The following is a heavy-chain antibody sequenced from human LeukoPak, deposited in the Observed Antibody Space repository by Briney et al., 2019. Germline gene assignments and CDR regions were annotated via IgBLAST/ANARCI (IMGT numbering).Heavy chain of an antibody. Sequence: SETLSLTCAVYGGSFSGYYWSWIRQPPGKGLEWIGEINHSGSTNYNPSLKSRVTISVDMSKNQFSLKLSSVTAADTAVYYCVRGAPGWGWHAFDIWGQGTMVTVSS. CDR3: VRGAPGWGWHAFDI. CDR1: GGSFSGYY. V-gene: IGHV4-34*01. J-gene: IGHJ3*02. CDR2: INHSGST. D-gene: IGHD7-27*01.